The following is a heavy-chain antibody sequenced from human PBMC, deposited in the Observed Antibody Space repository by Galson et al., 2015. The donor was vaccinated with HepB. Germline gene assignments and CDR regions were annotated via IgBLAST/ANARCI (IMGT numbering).Heavy chain of an antibody. J-gene: IGHJ6*02. V-gene: IGHV1-3*01. CDR2: INAGNGNT. CDR3: ARGPLTFSFYDFSPLYGMDV. CDR1: GYTFTSYA. Sequence: SVKVSCKASGYTFTSYAMHWVRQAPGQRLEWMGWINAGNGNTKYSQKFQGRVTITRDTSASTAYMELSSLRSEDTAVYYCARGPLTFSFYDFSPLYGMDVWGQGTTVTVSS. D-gene: IGHD3-3*01.